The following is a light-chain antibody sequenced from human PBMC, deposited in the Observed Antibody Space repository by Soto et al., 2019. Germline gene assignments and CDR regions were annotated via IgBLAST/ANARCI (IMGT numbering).Light chain of an antibody. CDR3: QQRSNWPQLT. Sequence: EIVLTQSPATLSLSPGERATLSCRASQSVSSYLAWYQQKPGQAPRLLIYDASNRATGIPARFSGSGSGTDFTLTISSLEPEDFAVYYCQQRSNWPQLTFGGGTRWIS. CDR1: QSVSSY. V-gene: IGKV3-11*01. J-gene: IGKJ4*01. CDR2: DAS.